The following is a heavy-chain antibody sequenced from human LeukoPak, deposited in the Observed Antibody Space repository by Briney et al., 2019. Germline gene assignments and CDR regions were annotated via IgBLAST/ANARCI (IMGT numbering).Heavy chain of an antibody. CDR3: ARDRGPGYCSSTSCYGDAFDI. J-gene: IGHJ3*02. CDR1: GGSISSYY. V-gene: IGHV4-59*01. Sequence: SETLSLTCTVSGGSISSYYWSWIRQPPGKXXXXXXXXXXXXSTNYNPSLKSRVTISVDTSKNQFSLKLSSVTAADTAVYYCARDRGPGYCSSTSCYGDAFDIWGQGTMVTVSS. CDR2: XXXXXST. D-gene: IGHD2-2*03.